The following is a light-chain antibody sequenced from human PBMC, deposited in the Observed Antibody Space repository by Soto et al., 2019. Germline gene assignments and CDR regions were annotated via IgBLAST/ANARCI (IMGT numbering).Light chain of an antibody. J-gene: IGLJ1*01. CDR3: CSYAGTYTFYV. V-gene: IGLV2-11*01. CDR1: SNDVGGYDY. CDR2: DVT. Sequence: QSVLTQPRSVSGSPGQSVTISCTGTSNDVGGYDYVSWYQQHPGKAHKIMIYDVTKRPSGVPVRFSGSMSVNTASLTISGRQAEDDADYYCCSYAGTYTFYVFGTGTKVTVL.